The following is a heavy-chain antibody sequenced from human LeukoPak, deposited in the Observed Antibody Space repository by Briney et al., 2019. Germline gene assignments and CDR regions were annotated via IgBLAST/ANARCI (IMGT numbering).Heavy chain of an antibody. Sequence: SVTVSCKASGGTFSSYAISWVRQAPGQGLEWMGGIIPIFGTANYAQKFQGRVTITTDESTSTAYMELSSLRSEDRAVYYCARDGYGSGSYKGYYYYYMDVWGKGTTVTVSS. V-gene: IGHV1-69*05. D-gene: IGHD3-10*01. CDR3: ARDGYGSGSYKGYYYYYMDV. CDR2: IIPIFGTA. J-gene: IGHJ6*03. CDR1: GGTFSSYA.